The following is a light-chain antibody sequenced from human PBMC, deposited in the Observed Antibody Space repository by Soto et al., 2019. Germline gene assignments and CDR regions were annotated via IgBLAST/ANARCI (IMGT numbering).Light chain of an antibody. Sequence: EIVMTQSPATLSVSPGERATLSCRASQSVSSNLAWYQQKPGQAPRLLIYGASTRATGIPARFSGSGSGTEFTLTISSLQSEDFAGYHCQQYNNWPAITVGEGTRLEIK. V-gene: IGKV3D-15*01. J-gene: IGKJ5*01. CDR2: GAS. CDR1: QSVSSN. CDR3: QQYNNWPAIT.